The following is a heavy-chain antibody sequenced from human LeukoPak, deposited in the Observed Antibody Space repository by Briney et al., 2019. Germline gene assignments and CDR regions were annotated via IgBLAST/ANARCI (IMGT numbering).Heavy chain of an antibody. D-gene: IGHD3-10*01. CDR2: INHSGST. V-gene: IGHV4-34*01. J-gene: IGHJ5*02. CDR1: GGSFSGYY. Sequence: PSETLSLTCAVYGGSFSGYYWSWLRQPPGKGLGWLGEINHSGSTNYNPSLKSRVTISVDTSKNQFSLKLSSVTAADTAVYYCARGFTLWFGESGWFDPWGQGTLVTVSS. CDR3: ARGFTLWFGESGWFDP.